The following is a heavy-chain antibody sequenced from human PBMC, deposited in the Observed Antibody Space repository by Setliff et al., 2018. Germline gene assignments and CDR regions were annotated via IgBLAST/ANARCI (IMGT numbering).Heavy chain of an antibody. CDR2: IVVASGNT. Sequence: SVKVSCKASGFTFTSSAVQWVRQARGQRLEWIGWIVVASGNTNYAQKFQERVTMTTDTSTSTAYMELRSLRSDDTAVYYCARSESWFGDYWGQGTLVTVSS. V-gene: IGHV1-58*01. CDR3: ARSESWFGDY. CDR1: GFTFTSSA. J-gene: IGHJ4*02. D-gene: IGHD3-10*01.